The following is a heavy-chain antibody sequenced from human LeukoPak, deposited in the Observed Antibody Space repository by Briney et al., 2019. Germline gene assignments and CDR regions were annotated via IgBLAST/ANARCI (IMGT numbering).Heavy chain of an antibody. V-gene: IGHV4-59*12. Sequence: SETLSLTCTVSGGSISSYYWSWIRQPPGKGLEWIGYMYYSENTNYNPSLKSRVTISVDTSKNQFSLKLSSVTAADTAVYYCARRAYYYDSSGYYAGYYYYYMDVWGKGTTVTVSS. D-gene: IGHD3-22*01. CDR3: ARRAYYYDSSGYYAGYYYYYMDV. CDR1: GGSISSYY. J-gene: IGHJ6*03. CDR2: MYYSENT.